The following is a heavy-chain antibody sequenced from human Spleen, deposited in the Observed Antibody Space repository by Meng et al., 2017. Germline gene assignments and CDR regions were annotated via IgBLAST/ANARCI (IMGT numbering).Heavy chain of an antibody. V-gene: IGHV1-18*01. CDR2: ISAYNGNT. Sequence: QLQLMQSGAEVKKPGSSVKVSCKASGGTFSSYAISWVRQAPGQGLEWMGWISAYNGNTNYAQNLQGRVTMTTDTSTSTAYMELRSLRSDDTAVYYCARDLVTTVTTFDYWGQGTLVTVSS. J-gene: IGHJ4*02. D-gene: IGHD4-17*01. CDR1: GGTFSSYA. CDR3: ARDLVTTVTTFDY.